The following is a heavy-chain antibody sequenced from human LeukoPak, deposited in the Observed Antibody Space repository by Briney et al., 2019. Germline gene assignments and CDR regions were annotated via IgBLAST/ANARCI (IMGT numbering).Heavy chain of an antibody. D-gene: IGHD3-10*01. J-gene: IGHJ1*01. CDR3: ARVPLDDASRHYYPH. Sequence: ASVKVSCKTSGYTFTNYGMHWVRQVPRQSPEWMGWINTGNGNTKSSQKFQDRVTLTRDTSASTAYMELNSLSSEDTAVYYCARVPLDDASRHYYPHWGQGTLVTVSS. CDR1: GYTFTNYG. V-gene: IGHV1-3*04. CDR2: INTGNGNT.